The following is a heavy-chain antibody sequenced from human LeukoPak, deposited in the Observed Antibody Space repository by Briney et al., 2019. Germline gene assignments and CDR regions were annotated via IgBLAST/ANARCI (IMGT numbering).Heavy chain of an antibody. V-gene: IGHV3-21*01. CDR2: ISSSSSYI. Sequence: PGGSLRLSCAASGFTFSSYSMNWVRQAPGKGLEWVSSISSSSSYIYYADSVKGRFTISRDNAKNSLYLQMNSLRAEGTAVYYCAREPYDSSGYSRSFDYWGQGTLVTVSS. D-gene: IGHD3-22*01. J-gene: IGHJ4*02. CDR3: AREPYDSSGYSRSFDY. CDR1: GFTFSSYS.